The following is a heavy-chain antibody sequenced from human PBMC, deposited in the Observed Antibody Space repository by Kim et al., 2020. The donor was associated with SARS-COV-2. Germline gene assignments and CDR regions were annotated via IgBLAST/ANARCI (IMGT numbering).Heavy chain of an antibody. CDR2: ISYDGSNK. CDR3: ARGGIAAAGGAFDI. V-gene: IGHV3-30*04. D-gene: IGHD6-13*01. Sequence: GGSLRHSCAASGFTFSSYAMHWVRQAPGKGLEWVAVISYDGSNKYYVDSVKGRFTISRDNSKNTLYLQMNSLRAEDTAVYYCARGGIAAAGGAFDIWGQGTMVTVSS. J-gene: IGHJ3*02. CDR1: GFTFSSYA.